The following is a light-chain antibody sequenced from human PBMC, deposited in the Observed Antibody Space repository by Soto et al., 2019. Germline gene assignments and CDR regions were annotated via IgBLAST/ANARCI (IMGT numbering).Light chain of an antibody. CDR1: QGISNY. V-gene: IGKV1-27*01. CDR3: QTQNRAPLT. Sequence: DIQMTQSPSSLSASVGDRGTITCRASQGISNYLAWYQQKPGKVPKLLIYAASTLQSGVPSRCSGSGSGTDFTFTISSLQSKDVATWFCQTQNRAPLTFGGGNKLELK. CDR2: AAS. J-gene: IGKJ4*01.